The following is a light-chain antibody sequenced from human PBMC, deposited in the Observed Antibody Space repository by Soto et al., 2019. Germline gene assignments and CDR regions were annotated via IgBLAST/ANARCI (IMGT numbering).Light chain of an antibody. CDR3: QQYNNWPPFT. CDR1: QSVSSN. J-gene: IGKJ3*01. V-gene: IGKV3-15*01. Sequence: EIVMTQSPATLSVSPGEGATLSCRASQSVSSNLAWYQQKPGQAPRLLIYGASTRAAGVPVRFSGSGSGTEFTLTIRSLQSEDFAVYYCQQYNNWPPFTFGPGTKVDIK. CDR2: GAS.